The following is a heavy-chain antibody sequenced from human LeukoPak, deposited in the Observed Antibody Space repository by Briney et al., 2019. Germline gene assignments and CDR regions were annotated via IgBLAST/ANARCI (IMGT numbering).Heavy chain of an antibody. J-gene: IGHJ4*02. V-gene: IGHV3-13*01. D-gene: IGHD3-22*01. CDR2: IGTAGDT. CDR1: GFTFSRYD. CDR3: ALPDPNYYDSSGLDY. Sequence: GGSLRLSCAASGFTFSRYDMHWVRQATGKGLEWVSGIGTAGDTYYAGSVKGRFTISRENAKNSLYLQMNSLRAEDTAVYYCALPDPNYYDSSGLDYWGQGTLVTVSS.